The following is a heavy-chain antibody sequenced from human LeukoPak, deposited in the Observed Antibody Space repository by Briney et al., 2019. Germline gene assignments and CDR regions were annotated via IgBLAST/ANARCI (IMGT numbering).Heavy chain of an antibody. CDR3: ARDRNSGYEFDY. CDR1: GVSIRNGNYS. D-gene: IGHD5-12*01. V-gene: IGHV4-30-4*01. J-gene: IGHJ4*02. CDR2: IYFSGST. Sequence: PSETLSLTCTVSGVSIRNGNYSWSWLRQPPGKGLEWIGNIYFSGSTDYNPSLRSRVSISVDMSKNQFSPNLNSVTAADTAVYYCARDRNSGYEFDYWGQGTLVTVSS.